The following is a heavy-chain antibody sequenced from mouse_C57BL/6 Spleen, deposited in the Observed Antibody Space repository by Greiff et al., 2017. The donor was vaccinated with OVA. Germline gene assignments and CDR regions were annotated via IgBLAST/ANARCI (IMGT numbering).Heavy chain of an antibody. V-gene: IGHV1-72*01. CDR2: IDPNSGGT. D-gene: IGHD1-1*01. CDR3: EGDGDYGSSCGYCDG. J-gene: IGHJ2*01. CDR1: GYTFTSYW. Sequence: QVQLQQPGAELVKPGASVKLSCKASGYTFTSYWMHWVKQRPGRGLEWIGRIDPNSGGTKYNEKFKSKATLTVDKPSSTAYMQLSSLTYEDSAVYDCEGDGDYGSSCGYCDGWGKGTTLTVAS.